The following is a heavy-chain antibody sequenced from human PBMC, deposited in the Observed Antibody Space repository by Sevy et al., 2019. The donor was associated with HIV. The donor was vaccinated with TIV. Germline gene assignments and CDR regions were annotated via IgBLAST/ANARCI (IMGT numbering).Heavy chain of an antibody. CDR3: ARDSGYSIGWYPSGY. CDR2: ISYNENKR. Sequence: GGSLRLSCAASGFTFSSYAMHWVRQAPGKGLEWMAFISYNENKRSYAESVKGRFTISRDISKNTLYLQMKSLRPEDPAVYYCARDSGYSIGWYPSGYWGHGTLVTVSS. J-gene: IGHJ4*01. D-gene: IGHD6-19*01. V-gene: IGHV3-30-3*01. CDR1: GFTFSSYA.